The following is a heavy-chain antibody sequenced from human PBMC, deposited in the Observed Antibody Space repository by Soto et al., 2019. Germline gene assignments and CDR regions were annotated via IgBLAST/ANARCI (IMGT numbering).Heavy chain of an antibody. V-gene: IGHV4-30-4*01. J-gene: IGHJ4*02. CDR2: IYYSGST. CDR1: GGSISSGDYY. CDR3: ARAEGGTEFGELGY. Sequence: VEPSETLSLTCTVSGGSISSGDYYWSWIRQPPGKGLEWIGYIYYSGSTYYNPSRKSRVTISVDTSKNQFSLKLSSVTAADTAVYYCARAEGGTEFGELGYWGQGTLVTVSS. D-gene: IGHD3-10*01.